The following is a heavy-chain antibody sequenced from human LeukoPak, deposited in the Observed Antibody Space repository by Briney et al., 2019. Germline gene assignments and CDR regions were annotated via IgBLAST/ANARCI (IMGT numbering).Heavy chain of an antibody. J-gene: IGHJ2*01. D-gene: IGHD5-18*01. CDR3: ARGGGYSYANRDWYFDL. V-gene: IGHV4-4*07. CDR2: IYTSGST. CDR1: GGSISSYY. Sequence: SETLSLTCTVSGGSISSYYWSWIRQPAGKGLEWIGRIYTSGSTNYNPSLKSRVTISVDTSKNQFSLRLSSVTAADTAVYYCARGGGYSYANRDWYFDLWGRGTLVTVSS.